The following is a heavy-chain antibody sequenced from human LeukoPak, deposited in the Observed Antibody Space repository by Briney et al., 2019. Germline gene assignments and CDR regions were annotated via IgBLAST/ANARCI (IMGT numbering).Heavy chain of an antibody. Sequence: ASVKVSCKASGYTFTDYYMHWVRQAPGQGLEWMGWINTNTGNPTYAQGFTGRFVFSLDTSVSTAYLQISSLKAEDTAVYYCARGQYYDFWSGHDYWGQGTLVTVSS. D-gene: IGHD3-3*01. J-gene: IGHJ4*02. V-gene: IGHV7-4-1*02. CDR3: ARGQYYDFWSGHDY. CDR1: GYTFTDYY. CDR2: INTNTGNP.